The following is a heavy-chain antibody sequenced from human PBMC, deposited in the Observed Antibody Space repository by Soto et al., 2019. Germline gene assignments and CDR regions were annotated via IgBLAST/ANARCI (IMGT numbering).Heavy chain of an antibody. D-gene: IGHD1-26*01. J-gene: IGHJ4*02. CDR1: GSTFTHY. V-gene: IGHV1-2*02. CDR2: MNPNDGDT. Sequence: QAQLGQSGAEAKRPGTSVKVSCKVTGSTFTHYFHWIRQAPGKGLERMGWMNPNDGDTEHARKFQGRVTLTRDTSITTSYMELSCLTSDDTAVYYCAGENGSYVAGGQGSLVTVSS. CDR3: AGENGSYVA.